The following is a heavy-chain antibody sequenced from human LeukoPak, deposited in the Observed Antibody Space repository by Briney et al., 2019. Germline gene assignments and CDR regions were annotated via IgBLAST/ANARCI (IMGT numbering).Heavy chain of an antibody. CDR2: ISYDGSNK. CDR1: GFTFSSYG. J-gene: IGHJ4*02. Sequence: GGSLRLSCAASGFTFSSYGMHWVRQAPGKGLEWVAVISYDGSNKYYADSVKGRFTISRDNSKNTLYLQMNSLRAEDTAVYYCAGGVYLDYWGQGTLVTVSS. CDR3: AGGVYLDY. V-gene: IGHV3-30*03. D-gene: IGHD3-16*01.